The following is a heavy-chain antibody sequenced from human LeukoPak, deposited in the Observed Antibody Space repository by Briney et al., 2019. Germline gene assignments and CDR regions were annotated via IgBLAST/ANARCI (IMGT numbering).Heavy chain of an antibody. CDR3: ATSAYYYYYMDV. CDR1: GGSFSGYY. D-gene: IGHD6-6*01. J-gene: IGHJ6*03. V-gene: IGHV4-34*01. CDR2: MDHSGRT. Sequence: PSETLSLTCAVYGGSFSGYYWRWIRQPPGKGLEWIGEMDHSGRTNYNPSVKSRVTISVDTSKNQFSLKLSSVSAADTAVYYCATSAYYYYYMDVWGKGTTVTVSS.